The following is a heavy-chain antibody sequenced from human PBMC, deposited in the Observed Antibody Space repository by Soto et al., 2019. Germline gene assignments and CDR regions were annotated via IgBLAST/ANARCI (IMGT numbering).Heavy chain of an antibody. J-gene: IGHJ6*02. CDR1: GFTFSSYG. CDR2: IWYDGSNK. V-gene: IGHV3-33*01. D-gene: IGHD3-22*01. Sequence: QVQLVESGGGVVQPGRSLRLSCAASGFTFSSYGMHWVRQAPGKGLEWVAVIWYDGSNKYYADSVKGRFTISRDNSKNTLYLQMNSLRAEDTAVYYCARDRPLGWLLLREGMDVWGQGTTVTVSS. CDR3: ARDRPLGWLLLREGMDV.